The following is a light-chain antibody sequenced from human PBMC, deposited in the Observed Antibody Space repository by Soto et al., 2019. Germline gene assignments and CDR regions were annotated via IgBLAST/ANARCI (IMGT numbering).Light chain of an antibody. Sequence: EIVMTQSPATLSVSPGERATLSCRASQSVSSNLAWYQQKPGQAPRLLIYGASTRATGIPGRFSGSGSGTEFTLTISSPQSEDFAVYYCQHYNNWASWTFGQGTKVEIK. J-gene: IGKJ1*01. V-gene: IGKV3-15*01. CDR2: GAS. CDR1: QSVSSN. CDR3: QHYNNWASWT.